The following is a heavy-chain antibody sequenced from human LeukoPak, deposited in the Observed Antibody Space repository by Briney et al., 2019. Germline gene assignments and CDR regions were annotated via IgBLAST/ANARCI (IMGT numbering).Heavy chain of an antibody. CDR2: IYWDDDK. CDR3: AHRRGPNYYDSSGYYLW. J-gene: IGHJ4*02. V-gene: IGHV2-5*02. D-gene: IGHD3-22*01. Sequence: SGPTLVNPTQTLTLTCTFSGFSLSTSGVGVGWIRQPTGKALEWLAVIYWDDDKRYSLSLKSRLTITKDTSKNQVVLTMTNMDPVDTATYYCAHRRGPNYYDSSGYYLWWGQGTLVTVSS. CDR1: GFSLSTSGVG.